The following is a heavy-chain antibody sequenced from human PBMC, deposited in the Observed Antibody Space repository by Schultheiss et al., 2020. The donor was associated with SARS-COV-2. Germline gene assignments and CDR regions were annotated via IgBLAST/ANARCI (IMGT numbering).Heavy chain of an antibody. CDR2: IYHSGST. CDR3: ARDLRDSYGAGY. CDR1: GYSISSGYY. J-gene: IGHJ4*02. Sequence: SETLSLTCAVSGYSISSGYYWGWIRQPPGKGLEWIGSIYHSGSTYYNPSLKSRVTISVDTSKNQFSLKLSSVTAADTAVYYCARDLRDSYGAGYWGQGTLVTGSS. V-gene: IGHV4-38-2*02. D-gene: IGHD5-18*01.